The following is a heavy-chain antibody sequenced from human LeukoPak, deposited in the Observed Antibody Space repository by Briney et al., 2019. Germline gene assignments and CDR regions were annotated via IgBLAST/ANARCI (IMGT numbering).Heavy chain of an antibody. CDR2: IYYSGST. D-gene: IGHD7-27*01. CDR1: GGSISSYY. J-gene: IGHJ4*02. Sequence: PSETLSLTCTVSGGSISSYYWSWIRQPPGKGLERIGYIYYSGSTNYNPSLKSRVTISVDTSKNQFSLKLSSVTAADTAVYYCATLGRQLFAFDYWGQGTLVTVSS. CDR3: ATLGRQLFAFDY. V-gene: IGHV4-59*01.